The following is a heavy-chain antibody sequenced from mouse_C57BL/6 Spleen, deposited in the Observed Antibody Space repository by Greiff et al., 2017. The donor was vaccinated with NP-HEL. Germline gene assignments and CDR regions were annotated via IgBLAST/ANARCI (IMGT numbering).Heavy chain of an antibody. D-gene: IGHD2-5*01. CDR3: ARGSNSYAMDY. CDR1: GFTFSDYY. Sequence: DVQLVESEGGLVQPGSSMKLSCTASGFTFSDYYMAWVRQVPEKGLEWVANINYDGSSTYYLDSLKSRFIISRDNAKNILYLQMSSLKSEDTATYYCARGSNSYAMDYWGQGTSVTVSS. V-gene: IGHV5-16*01. J-gene: IGHJ4*01. CDR2: INYDGSST.